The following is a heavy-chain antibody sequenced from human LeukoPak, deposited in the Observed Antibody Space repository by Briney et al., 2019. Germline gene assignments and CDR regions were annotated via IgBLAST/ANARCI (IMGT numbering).Heavy chain of an antibody. Sequence: GGSLRLSCAASGFTFSSYAMSWVRQAPGKGLEWVSAISGSGGSTYYADSVKGRFTISRDNSKNTLYLQMNSLRAEDTAVYYCAREGVKGGDGYSFDYWGQGTLVTVSS. V-gene: IGHV3-23*01. CDR2: ISGSGGST. CDR1: GFTFSSYA. J-gene: IGHJ4*02. D-gene: IGHD5-24*01. CDR3: AREGVKGGDGYSFDY.